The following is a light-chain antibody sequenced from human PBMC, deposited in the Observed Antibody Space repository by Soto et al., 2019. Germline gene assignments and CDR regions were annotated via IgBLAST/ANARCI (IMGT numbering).Light chain of an antibody. CDR1: SSDVGGYNY. J-gene: IGLJ1*01. CDR2: EVS. V-gene: IGLV2-8*01. Sequence: SALTQPPSASGSPGQSVAISCTGTSSDVGGYNYVSWYQQHPGKAPQVMIYEVSKRPSGVPDRFSGSKSGNTASLTVSGLQAEDEADYYCSSYAGSDSYVFGTGTKLTVL. CDR3: SSYAGSDSYV.